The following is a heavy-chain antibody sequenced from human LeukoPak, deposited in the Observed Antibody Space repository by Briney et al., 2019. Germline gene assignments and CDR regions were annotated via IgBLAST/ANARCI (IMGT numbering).Heavy chain of an antibody. CDR2: INHSGST. J-gene: IGHJ5*02. CDR3: ARETMVRGARPKRFDP. V-gene: IGHV4-34*01. Sequence: SETLSLTCAVYGGSFSGYYWSWIRQPPGKGLEWIGEINHSGSTNYNPSLKSRVTISVDTSKNQFSLKLSSVTAADTAVYYCARETMVRGARPKRFDPWGQGTLVTVSS. CDR1: GGSFSGYY. D-gene: IGHD3-10*01.